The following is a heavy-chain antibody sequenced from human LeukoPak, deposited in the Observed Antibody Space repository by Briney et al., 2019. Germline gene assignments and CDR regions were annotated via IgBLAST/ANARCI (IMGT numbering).Heavy chain of an antibody. V-gene: IGHV3-30*03. CDR3: ARDRTDDTVMVRGYNWFDP. D-gene: IGHD5-18*01. J-gene: IGHJ5*02. Sequence: WGSLRLSCSASAFTFTSYGMHWDRQAQGKGLEWVAVISYDGSYKYYADSVKGRFTISSANAKNSLYLQMNSLTAEDMAVYYCARDRTDDTVMVRGYNWFDPCGQGTLVTVSS. CDR1: AFTFTSYG. CDR2: ISYDGSYK.